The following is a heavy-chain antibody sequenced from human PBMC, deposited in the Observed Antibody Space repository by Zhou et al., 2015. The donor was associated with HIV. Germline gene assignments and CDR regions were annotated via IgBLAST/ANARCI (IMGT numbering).Heavy chain of an antibody. J-gene: IGHJ4*02. CDR2: IIPIFGTA. Sequence: QVQLVQSGAEVKKPGSSVKVSCKASGGTFSSYAISWVRQAPGQGLEWMGGIIPIFGTANYAQKFQGRVTITADESTSTAYMELSSLRSEDTAVYYCARGGTTYYYDSSGYLASFEYWGQGTLVTVSS. V-gene: IGHV1-69*01. CDR1: GGTFSSYA. D-gene: IGHD3-22*01. CDR3: ARGGTTYYYDSSGYLASFEY.